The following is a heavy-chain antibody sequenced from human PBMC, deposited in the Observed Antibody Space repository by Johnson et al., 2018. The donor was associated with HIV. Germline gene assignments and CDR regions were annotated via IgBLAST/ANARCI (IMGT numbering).Heavy chain of an antibody. CDR2: INWNGGST. V-gene: IGHV3-20*04. J-gene: IGHJ3*02. CDR1: GFSFDDFG. D-gene: IGHD2-21*02. CDR3: ARWIRYCGGDCYDVFDI. Sequence: VQLVESGGVVVQPGGSLRLSCAASGFSFDDFGMSWVRQAPGKGLEWVSGINWNGGSTGYADSVKGRFTISRDNAKNSLYLQMNSLRAEDTALYYCARWIRYCGGDCYDVFDIWGQGTKVTVSS.